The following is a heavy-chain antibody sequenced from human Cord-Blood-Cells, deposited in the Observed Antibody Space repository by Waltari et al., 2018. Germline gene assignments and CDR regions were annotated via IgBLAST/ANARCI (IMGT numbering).Heavy chain of an antibody. J-gene: IGHJ4*02. CDR3: ARARVRQQLVIGSLGY. Sequence: QVQLVQSGAEVKKPGASVKVSCKASGYTFTSYAMHWVRQAPGQRLEWMGWINKGNGNTKYSQKFQGRVTITRDTSASTAYMELSSLRSEDTAVYYCARARVRQQLVIGSLGYWGQGTLVTVSS. D-gene: IGHD6-13*01. CDR1: GYTFTSYA. CDR2: INKGNGNT. V-gene: IGHV1-3*04.